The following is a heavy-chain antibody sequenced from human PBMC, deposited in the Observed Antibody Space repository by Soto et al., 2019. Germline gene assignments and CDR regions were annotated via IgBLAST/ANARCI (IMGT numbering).Heavy chain of an antibody. D-gene: IGHD5-18*01. V-gene: IGHV3-66*01. CDR1: GLTVSSNY. J-gene: IGHJ5*02. Sequence: EVQLVESGGGLVQPGGSLTLSCAASGLTVSSNYMSWVRQAPGKGLEWVSIIHSDGSIHYADSVKGRFTISRDNSKNTLFLQMDSLRAEDTAMYYCARDRGYRSGWFDPWGQGTLVTVSS. CDR3: ARDRGYRSGWFDP. CDR2: IHSDGSI.